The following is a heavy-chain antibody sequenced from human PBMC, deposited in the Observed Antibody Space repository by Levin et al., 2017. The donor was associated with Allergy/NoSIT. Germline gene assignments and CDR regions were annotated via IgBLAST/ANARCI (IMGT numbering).Heavy chain of an antibody. J-gene: IGHJ4*02. CDR3: ARMAPGGEYDY. CDR2: IHYSGST. Sequence: SETLSLTCTVSGGSVSNGDFYWSWIRQPPGTALEWIGYIHYSGSTFYNPSLKSRLTISEDTSDNHFSLNLRSVTAADTAVYFCARMAPGGEYDYWGRGTLVTVSS. D-gene: IGHD3-10*01. CDR1: GGSVSNGDFY. V-gene: IGHV4-30-4*01.